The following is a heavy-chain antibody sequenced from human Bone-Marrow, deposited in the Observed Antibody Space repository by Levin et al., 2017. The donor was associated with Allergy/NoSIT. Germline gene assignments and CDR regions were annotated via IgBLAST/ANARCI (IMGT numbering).Heavy chain of an antibody. CDR3: ARHEVSRYPTRDFDY. CDR2: INPNSGGT. D-gene: IGHD5/OR15-5a*01. J-gene: IGHJ4*02. V-gene: IGHV1-2*02. CDR1: GYTFTGYY. Sequence: ASVKVSCKASGYTFTGYYMHWVRQAPGQGLEWMGWINPNSGGTNYAQKFQGRVTMTRDTSISTAYMELSRLRSDDMAVYYCARHEVSRYPTRDFDYWGQGTLVTVSS.